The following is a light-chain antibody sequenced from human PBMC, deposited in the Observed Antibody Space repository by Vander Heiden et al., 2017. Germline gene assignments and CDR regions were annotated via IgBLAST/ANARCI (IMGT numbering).Light chain of an antibody. CDR3: QRCKSYPKLT. CDR2: DAS. V-gene: IGKV1-13*02. Sequence: AIQLTHSPSSLSASVGDRVTITCRASQGISSALAWYQQKPGNATKLLIYDASSLDSGVPSRFSGSGSGTDFTLTISRRQLEDFATYYCQRCKSYPKLTFGGGTKVEIK. J-gene: IGKJ4*01. CDR1: QGISSA.